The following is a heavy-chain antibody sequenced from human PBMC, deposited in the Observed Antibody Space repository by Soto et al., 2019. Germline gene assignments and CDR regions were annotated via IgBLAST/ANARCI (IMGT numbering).Heavy chain of an antibody. D-gene: IGHD5-18*01. J-gene: IGHJ4*01. V-gene: IGHV3-23*01. CDR2: ISDGGVNT. Sequence: RRRSCAASGFRSSNYAMGWVRQAPGTGLEWVSAISDGGVNTYSADYVKGRFTISRDNSKKALYLEMKSLRAGDTAVYYCIKEARGRRYACLWGHGTPVTVYS. CDR3: IKEARGRRYACL. CDR1: GFRSSNYA.